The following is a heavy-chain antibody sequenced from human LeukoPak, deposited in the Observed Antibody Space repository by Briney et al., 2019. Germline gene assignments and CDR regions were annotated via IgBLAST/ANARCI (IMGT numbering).Heavy chain of an antibody. V-gene: IGHV3-74*01. D-gene: IGHD3-10*01. CDR2: MNTGGSDT. CDR1: GLTFSSYW. J-gene: IGHJ4*02. Sequence: GGSLRLSCAASGLTFSSYWMHWVRQAPGKGLVLVSRMNTGGSDTSYADSVKGRFTISRDNAKNTLYLQMNSLRAEDTAVYYCARYYGSGTFAVDYWGQGALVTVSS. CDR3: ARYYGSGTFAVDY.